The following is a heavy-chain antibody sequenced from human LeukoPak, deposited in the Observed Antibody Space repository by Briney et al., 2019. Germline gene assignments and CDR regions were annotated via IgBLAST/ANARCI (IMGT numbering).Heavy chain of an antibody. V-gene: IGHV3-23*01. D-gene: IGHD6-13*01. CDR1: GFTFSSYA. Sequence: GGSLRLSCAASGFTFSSYAMSWVRQAPGKGLEWVSAISGSGGSTYYADSVKGRFTISRDNSKNTLYLQMNSLRAEDTAVYYCARGITAVVDNWFDPWGQGTLVTVSS. CDR2: ISGSGGST. CDR3: ARGITAVVDNWFDP. J-gene: IGHJ5*02.